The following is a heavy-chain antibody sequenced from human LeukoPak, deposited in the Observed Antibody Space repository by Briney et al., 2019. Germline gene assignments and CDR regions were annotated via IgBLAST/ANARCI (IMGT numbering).Heavy chain of an antibody. CDR1: GFTFSSYS. CDR2: ISSSSSYI. V-gene: IGHV3-21*01. D-gene: IGHD3-16*02. CDR3: TRAPGGYDYVWGSYRVFDY. J-gene: IGHJ4*02. Sequence: PGGSLRLSCAASGFTFSSYSMNWVRQAPGKGLEWVSSISSSSSYIYYADSVKGRFTISRDNAKSSLYLQMNSLRAEDTAVYYCTRAPGGYDYVWGSYRVFDYWGQGTLVTVSS.